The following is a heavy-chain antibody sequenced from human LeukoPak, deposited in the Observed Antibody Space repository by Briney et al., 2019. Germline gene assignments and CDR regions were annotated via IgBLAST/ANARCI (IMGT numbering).Heavy chain of an antibody. Sequence: SETLSLTCAVYGGSFSGYYWSWIRQPPGKGLEWIGEINHSGSTNYNPSLKSRVTISVDTSKNQFSLKLSSVTAADTAVYYCARQDVLLWFGELLNAFDIWGQGTMVTVSS. J-gene: IGHJ3*02. CDR3: ARQDVLLWFGELLNAFDI. CDR1: GGSFSGYY. D-gene: IGHD3-10*01. CDR2: INHSGST. V-gene: IGHV4-34*01.